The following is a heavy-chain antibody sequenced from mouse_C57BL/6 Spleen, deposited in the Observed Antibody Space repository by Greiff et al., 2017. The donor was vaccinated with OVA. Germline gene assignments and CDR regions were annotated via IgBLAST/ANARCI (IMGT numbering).Heavy chain of an antibody. CDR3: AKEETAQATSWFAY. V-gene: IGHV2-5*01. J-gene: IGHJ3*01. CDR2: IWRGGST. D-gene: IGHD3-2*02. Sequence: VHLVESGPGLVQPSQSLSITCTVSGFSLTSYGVHWVRQSPGKGLEWLGVIWRGGSTDYNAAFMSRLSITKDNSKSQVFFKMNSLQADDTAIYYCAKEETAQATSWFAYWGQGTLVTVSA. CDR1: GFSLTSYG.